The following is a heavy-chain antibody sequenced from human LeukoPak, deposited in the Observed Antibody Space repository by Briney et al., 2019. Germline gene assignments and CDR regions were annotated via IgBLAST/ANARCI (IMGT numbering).Heavy chain of an antibody. V-gene: IGHV5-51*01. CDR3: ARRGWGFGEPKRDHDTFDI. CDR1: GYSFPNYW. D-gene: IGHD3-10*01. CDR2: IYPGDSYA. J-gene: IGHJ3*02. Sequence: GESLKISCKGSGYSFPNYWIAWVRQMPGQGLEWMAIIYPGDSYARYSPSFQGQVTISVDKSISTTYLGWSSLKASDTAMYYCARRGWGFGEPKRDHDTFDIWGQGTMVTVSS.